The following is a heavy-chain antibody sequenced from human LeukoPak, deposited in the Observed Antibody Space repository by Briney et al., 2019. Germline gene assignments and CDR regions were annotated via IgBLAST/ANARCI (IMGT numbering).Heavy chain of an antibody. V-gene: IGHV3-23*01. Sequence: GGSRRLSCAASGFTFSSYAMSWVRQAPGKGLEWVSAISGSGGSTYYADSVKGRFTISRDNSKNTLYLQMNSLRAEDTAVYYCAKAMAYYDYVWGSYRYYFDYWGQGTLVTVSS. J-gene: IGHJ4*02. CDR2: ISGSGGST. D-gene: IGHD3-16*02. CDR1: GFTFSSYA. CDR3: AKAMAYYDYVWGSYRYYFDY.